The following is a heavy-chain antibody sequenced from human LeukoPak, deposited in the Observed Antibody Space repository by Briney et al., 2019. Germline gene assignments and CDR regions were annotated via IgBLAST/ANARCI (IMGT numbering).Heavy chain of an antibody. J-gene: IGHJ4*02. V-gene: IGHV1-2*02. D-gene: IGHD2-15*01. CDR1: GYTFTGYS. CDR2: INPNSGGT. Sequence: ASVKVSCKASGYTFTGYSMHWVRQAPGQGLEWMGWINPNSGGTSYAQKFQGRVTMTRDTSISTAYMEVSRLTSDDTAVFYCARVGCSGGSCYDYWGQGTLVTVSS. CDR3: ARVGCSGGSCYDY.